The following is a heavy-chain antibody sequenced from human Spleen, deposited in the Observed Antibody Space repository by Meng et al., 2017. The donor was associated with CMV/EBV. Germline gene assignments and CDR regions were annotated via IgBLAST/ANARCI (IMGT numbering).Heavy chain of an antibody. CDR1: GGSFSGYY. V-gene: IGHV4-34*01. CDR3: ARGSKARTSHHSRIAVAGNFDY. J-gene: IGHJ4*02. CDR2: INHSGST. D-gene: IGHD6-19*01. Sequence: VQPQQWGAGLLKPSETLSLTCAVYGGSFSGYYWSWIRQPPGKGLEWIGEINHSGSTNYNPSLKSRVTISVDTSKNQFSLKLSSVTAADTAVYYCARGSKARTSHHSRIAVAGNFDYWGQGTLVTVSS.